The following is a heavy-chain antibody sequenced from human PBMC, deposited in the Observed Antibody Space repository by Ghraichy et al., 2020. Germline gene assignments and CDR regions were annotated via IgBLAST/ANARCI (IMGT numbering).Heavy chain of an antibody. V-gene: IGHV1-8*01. CDR1: GYTFTTYD. Sequence: ASVKVSCKASGYTFTTYDINWVRQATGQGLEWMGWLNPNSANTGYAQKFQGRVTMTRNTSISTAYMELSSLRSEDTAVYYCVRCRTMGGGYGMDVWGQGTTLTVSS. D-gene: IGHD1-1*01. CDR2: LNPNSANT. CDR3: VRCRTMGGGYGMDV. J-gene: IGHJ6*02.